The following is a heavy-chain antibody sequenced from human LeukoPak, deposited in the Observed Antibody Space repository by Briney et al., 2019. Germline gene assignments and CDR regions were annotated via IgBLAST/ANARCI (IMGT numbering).Heavy chain of an antibody. CDR3: AELGITMIGGV. J-gene: IGHJ6*04. Sequence: GGSLRLSCAAPGFTFSSYEMNWVRQAPGKGLEWVSYISSSGSTIYYADSVKGRFTISRDNAKNSLYLQMNSLRAEDTAVYDCAELGITMIGGVWGKGTTVTISS. CDR2: ISSSGSTI. D-gene: IGHD3-10*02. V-gene: IGHV3-48*03. CDR1: GFTFSSYE.